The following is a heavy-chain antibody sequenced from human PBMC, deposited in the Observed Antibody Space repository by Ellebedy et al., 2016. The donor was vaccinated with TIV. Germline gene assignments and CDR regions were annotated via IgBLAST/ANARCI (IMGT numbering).Heavy chain of an antibody. CDR2: INPDSGGT. D-gene: IGHD4/OR15-4a*01. J-gene: IGHJ6*02. Sequence: ASVKVSCKTSGYIFTAYYIHWVRQAPGQGLEWMGWINPDSGGTNSPQKFQGRVTMTRDTSVNTAYMELSRLQSEDTAVYYCARVLRATSGMDVWGQGTTVTVS. CDR3: ARVLRATSGMDV. V-gene: IGHV1-2*02. CDR1: GYIFTAYY.